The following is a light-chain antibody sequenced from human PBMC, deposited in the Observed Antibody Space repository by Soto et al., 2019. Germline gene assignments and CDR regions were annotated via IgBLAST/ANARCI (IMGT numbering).Light chain of an antibody. Sequence: EIVMTQSPVTLSVSPGERSTLSCRASQSVTGNLAWHQQKPGQAPKLLIYATSIRATGVPARFSGSGFGTEFSLTISGLQSEDFAVYYCQQYDNRPPWTFGQGTKVDIK. CDR1: QSVTGN. V-gene: IGKV3-15*01. CDR2: ATS. CDR3: QQYDNRPPWT. J-gene: IGKJ1*01.